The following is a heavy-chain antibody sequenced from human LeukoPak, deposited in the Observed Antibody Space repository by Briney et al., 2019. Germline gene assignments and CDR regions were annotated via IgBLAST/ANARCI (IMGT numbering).Heavy chain of an antibody. CDR1: GFTFSNVW. V-gene: IGHV3-15*01. J-gene: IGHJ5*02. Sequence: NPGGSLRLSCAASGFTFSNVWMAWVRQAPGKGLEWVGRIRSKIDGGTTDYAAPVKGRFTISRDDSKNTLYLQMNSLKIEDTAIYYCTTDLPPWGQGALVTVSS. CDR2: IRSKIDGGTT. CDR3: TTDLPP.